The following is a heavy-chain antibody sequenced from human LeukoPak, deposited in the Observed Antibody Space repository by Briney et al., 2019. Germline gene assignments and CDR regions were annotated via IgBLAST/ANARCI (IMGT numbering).Heavy chain of an antibody. CDR3: AKDYYDSSGYYYLDY. J-gene: IGHJ4*02. V-gene: IGHV3-30*02. CDR2: IRYDGSNK. Sequence: GGSLRLSCAASGFTFSSYGMHCVRQAPGKGLEWVAFIRYDGSNKYYADSVKGRFTISRDNSKNTLYLQMNSLRAEDTAVYYCAKDYYDSSGYYYLDYWGQGTLVTVSS. D-gene: IGHD3-22*01. CDR1: GFTFSSYG.